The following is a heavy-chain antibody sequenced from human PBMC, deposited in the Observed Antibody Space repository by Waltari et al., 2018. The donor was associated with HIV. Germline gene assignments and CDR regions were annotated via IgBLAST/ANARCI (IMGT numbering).Heavy chain of an antibody. CDR1: GSEFSCHA. CDR3: ARERGIAVAAPGAFDI. D-gene: IGHD6-19*01. CDR2: IIPIFGTA. V-gene: IGHV1-69*06. Sequence: QVHVVQHGAYVNTPGSSARSSWRRSGSEFSCHAIRCLRQHPGQGLEWMGGIIPIFGTANYAQKFQGRVTITADKSTSTAYMELSSLRSEYTAVYYCARERGIAVAAPGAFDIWGQGTMVTVSS. J-gene: IGHJ3*02.